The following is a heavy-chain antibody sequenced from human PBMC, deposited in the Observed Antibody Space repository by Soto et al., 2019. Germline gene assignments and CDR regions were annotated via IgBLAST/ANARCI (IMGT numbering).Heavy chain of an antibody. D-gene: IGHD2-21*02. V-gene: IGHV1-69*01. CDR2: IIPIFGTA. CDR1: GGTFSSYA. CDR3: ARSPQYCGGDCYSSWYFDL. Sequence: QVQLVQSGAEVKKPGSSVKVSCKASGGTFSSYAISWVRQAPGQGLEWMGGIIPIFGTANYAQKFQGRVTITADESTSTAYMELSSLRSEDTAVYYCARSPQYCGGDCYSSWYFDLWGGGTLVTVSS. J-gene: IGHJ2*01.